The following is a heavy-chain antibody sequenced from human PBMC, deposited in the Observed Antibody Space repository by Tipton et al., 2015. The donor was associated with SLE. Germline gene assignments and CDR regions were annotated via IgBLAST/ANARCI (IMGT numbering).Heavy chain of an antibody. CDR2: INPYSGGT. CDR3: ARGGGPPFYMDV. J-gene: IGHJ6*03. CDR1: GYTFTAYS. Sequence: QSGAEVKKPGASVKVSCMSSGYTFTAYSVHWVRQAPGQGLEWMGRINPYSGGTDYARRFQGRVTMTRDTSISTAYMELSRLRSDDTAVYYCARGGGPPFYMDVWGKGTTVTVSS. V-gene: IGHV1-2*06.